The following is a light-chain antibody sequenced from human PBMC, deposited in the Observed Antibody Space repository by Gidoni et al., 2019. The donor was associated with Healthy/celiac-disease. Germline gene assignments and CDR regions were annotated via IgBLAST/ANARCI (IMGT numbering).Light chain of an antibody. CDR1: SPNIGAGYD. CDR2: GTS. Sequence: QSVLTQPPSVSRAPGQRVTISCTGSSPNIGAGYDVHWYQQLPGTAPKLLISGTSNRPSGVPDRFSGSKSGTSASRAITGLQAEDEADYYCQSYDSSLSGPVVFGGGTKLTVL. J-gene: IGLJ2*01. CDR3: QSYDSSLSGPVV. V-gene: IGLV1-40*01.